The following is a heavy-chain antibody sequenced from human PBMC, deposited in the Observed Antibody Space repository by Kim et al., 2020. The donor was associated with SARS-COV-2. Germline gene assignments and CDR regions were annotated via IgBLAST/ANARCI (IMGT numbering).Heavy chain of an antibody. CDR2: GSNK. D-gene: IGHD3-3*01. Sequence: GSNKYYADAVKGRFTISRDNSKNTLYLQMNSLRAEDTAVYYCARDTIPDYWGQGTLVTVSS. CDR3: ARDTIPDY. J-gene: IGHJ4*02. V-gene: IGHV3-33*01.